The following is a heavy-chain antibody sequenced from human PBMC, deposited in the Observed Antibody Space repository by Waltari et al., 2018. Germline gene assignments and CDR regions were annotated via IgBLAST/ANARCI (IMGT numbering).Heavy chain of an antibody. D-gene: IGHD3-3*01. Sequence: QVQLVESGGGVVQSGRSLRLSCVGSGFTFTNHGMNWVRQAPGKGLEWVAVIWYDGSNKNYVDSVKGRFTISRDNSKNTLYLEMNSLRAEDTAVYFCARGDGGSGLGASDIWGQGTMVTVSS. J-gene: IGHJ3*02. CDR3: ARGDGGSGLGASDI. V-gene: IGHV3-33*01. CDR1: GFTFTNHG. CDR2: IWYDGSNK.